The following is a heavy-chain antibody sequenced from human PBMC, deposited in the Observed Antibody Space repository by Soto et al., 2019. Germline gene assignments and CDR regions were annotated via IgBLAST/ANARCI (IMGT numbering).Heavy chain of an antibody. Sequence: PGESLKISCKGSGYTFTTYWIGWVRQMPGKGLEWMGVIYPGDSDTIYSPSFQGQVTLSADKSISTAYLQWRSLQASDTAMYYCVRRPGCSTTTCYRELDYWGQGTLVT. V-gene: IGHV5-51*01. J-gene: IGHJ4*02. D-gene: IGHD2-2*01. CDR3: VRRPGCSTTTCYRELDY. CDR2: IYPGDSDT. CDR1: GYTFTTYW.